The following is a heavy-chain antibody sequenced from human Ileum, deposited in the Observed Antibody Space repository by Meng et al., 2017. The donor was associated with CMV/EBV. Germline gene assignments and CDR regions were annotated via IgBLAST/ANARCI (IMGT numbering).Heavy chain of an antibody. V-gene: IGHV1-46*01. Sequence: ASVKVSCKTFGYSFTNSYFHWVRQAPGQGLEWMARIDPSGESPTFAQNFHGRVTMTRDTSTTTVYLDLTSLTPGDTAIYYCARDTPGEDKWDWGQGTLVTVSS. D-gene: IGHD2-15*01. CDR2: IDPSGESP. CDR3: ARDTPGEDKWD. CDR1: GYSFTNSY. J-gene: IGHJ4*02.